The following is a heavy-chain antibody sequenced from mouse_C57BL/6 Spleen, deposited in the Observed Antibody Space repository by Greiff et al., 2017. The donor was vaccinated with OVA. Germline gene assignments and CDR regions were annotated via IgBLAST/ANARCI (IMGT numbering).Heavy chain of an antibody. V-gene: IGHV14-2*01. CDR1: GFNIKDYY. J-gene: IGHJ2*01. Sequence: EVMLVESGAELVKPGASVKLSCTASGFNIKDYYMHWVKQRTEQGLEWIGRLDPEDGETKYAPKFQGKAPITADTSSNTAYLQLSSLTSEDTAVYYCASGGWGYDYGFDYWGQGTTLTVSS. CDR2: LDPEDGET. D-gene: IGHD2-4*01. CDR3: ASGGWGYDYGFDY.